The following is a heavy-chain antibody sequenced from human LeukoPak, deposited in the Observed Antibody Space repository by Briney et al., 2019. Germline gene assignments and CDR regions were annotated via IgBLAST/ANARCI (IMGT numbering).Heavy chain of an antibody. D-gene: IGHD3-3*01. CDR1: GGSISSSSYY. Sequence: PSETLSLTCTVSGGSISSSSYYWGWIRQPPGKGLEWIGSIYYSGSTYYNPSLKSRVTISVDTSKNQFSLKLSSVTAADTAVYYCASRITIFGVVAYFDYWGQGTLVTVSS. CDR2: IYYSGST. V-gene: IGHV4-39*01. J-gene: IGHJ4*02. CDR3: ASRITIFGVVAYFDY.